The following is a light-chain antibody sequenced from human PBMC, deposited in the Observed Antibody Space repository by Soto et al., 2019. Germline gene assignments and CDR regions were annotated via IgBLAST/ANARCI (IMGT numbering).Light chain of an antibody. J-gene: IGKJ1*01. CDR1: QGISSY. CDR2: AAS. CDR3: QQYYSYPPT. Sequence: AIRMTQSPSSLSASTGDRVTITCRASQGISSYLAWYQQKPGKAPKLLIYAASTLQSGVPSRFSGSGSGTDFTLTLSCLQSEDFATYYCQQYYSYPPTFGPGTKVEIK. V-gene: IGKV1-8*01.